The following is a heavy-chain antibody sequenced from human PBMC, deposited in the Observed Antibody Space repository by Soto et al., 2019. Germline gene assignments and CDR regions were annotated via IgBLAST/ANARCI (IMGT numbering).Heavy chain of an antibody. CDR2: IYYSGST. CDR3: ARDARSTPAGWFDP. CDR1: GGSISSYY. V-gene: IGHV4-59*01. D-gene: IGHD1-26*01. Sequence: PSETLSLTCTVSGGSISSYYWSWIRQPPGKGLEWIGYIYYSGSTNYNPSLKSRVTISVDTSKNQFFLKLSSVTAADTAVYYCARDARSTPAGWFDPWGQGTLVTVSS. J-gene: IGHJ5*02.